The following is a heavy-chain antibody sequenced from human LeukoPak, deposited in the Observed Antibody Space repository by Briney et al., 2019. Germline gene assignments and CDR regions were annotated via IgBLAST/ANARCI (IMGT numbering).Heavy chain of an antibody. CDR2: IHPSGGST. J-gene: IGHJ4*02. Sequence: ASVKVSCKASGYTFINFYMHWVRQAPGQGLEWMGRIHPSGGSTSYAQKFQGRVTMTRDTSTSTVYMELSSLRSEDTAVYYCARDLDTAMVPYFDYWGQGTLVTVSS. CDR1: GYTFINFY. CDR3: ARDLDTAMVPYFDY. V-gene: IGHV1-46*01. D-gene: IGHD5-18*01.